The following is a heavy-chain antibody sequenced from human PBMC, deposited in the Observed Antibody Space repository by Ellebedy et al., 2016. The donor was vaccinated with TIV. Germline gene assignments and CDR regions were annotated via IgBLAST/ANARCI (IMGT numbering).Heavy chain of an antibody. V-gene: IGHV1-69*13. CDR3: ARAGVSYGTADY. D-gene: IGHD2-8*02. CDR1: GGTFSSYA. CDR2: IIPIFGTA. Sequence: SVKVSXXASGGTFSSYAISWVRQAPGQGLEWMGGIIPIFGTANYAQKFQGRVTITADESTSTAYMELSSLRSEDTAVYYCARAGVSYGTADYWGQGTLVTVSS. J-gene: IGHJ4*02.